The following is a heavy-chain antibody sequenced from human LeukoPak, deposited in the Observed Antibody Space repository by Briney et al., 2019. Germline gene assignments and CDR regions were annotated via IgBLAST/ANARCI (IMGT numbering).Heavy chain of an antibody. CDR1: GFTFSSYS. D-gene: IGHD2-2*01. CDR2: ISSSSSYI. CDR3: ARDLHGTSLFDNDAFDI. V-gene: IGHV3-21*01. Sequence: GGSLRLSCAASGFTFSSYSMNWVRQAPGKGLEWVSSISSSSSYIYYADSVKGRFTISRDNAKNSLYLQMNSLRAEDTAVYYCARDLHGTSLFDNDAFDIWGQGTMVTVPS. J-gene: IGHJ3*02.